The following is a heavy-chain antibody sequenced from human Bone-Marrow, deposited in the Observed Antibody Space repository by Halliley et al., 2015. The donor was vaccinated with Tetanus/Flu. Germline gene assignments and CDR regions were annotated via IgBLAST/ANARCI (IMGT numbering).Heavy chain of an antibody. Sequence: TLSLTCIVSGGSIGSYYWNWIRQTPGKGPEWIGYIYSRGSTNYNPSLKSRVTISVDTSKNQFSLNLLSVTAADTAVYYCARRRGVYHDNGGLDFWGQGTLVTVSS. J-gene: IGHJ4*02. CDR3: ARRRGVYHDNGGLDF. D-gene: IGHD2-8*01. V-gene: IGHV4-59*08. CDR2: IYSRGST. CDR1: GGSIGSYY.